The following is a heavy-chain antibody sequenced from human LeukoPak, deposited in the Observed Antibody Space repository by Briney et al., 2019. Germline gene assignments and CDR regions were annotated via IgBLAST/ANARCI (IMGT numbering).Heavy chain of an antibody. D-gene: IGHD1-1*01. J-gene: IGHJ4*02. CDR1: GCFFFTYE. Sequence: GGSLRLSCATSGCFFFTYEMTGVGQVPGGALEGMTYISSSGKPIYYADSVRGRFTVSRDNARGSLFLDMNNLRVEDTAVYFCTRGGSVTTGPVDHWGQGTLVTVSS. V-gene: IGHV3-48*03. CDR3: TRGGSVTTGPVDH. CDR2: ISSSGKPI.